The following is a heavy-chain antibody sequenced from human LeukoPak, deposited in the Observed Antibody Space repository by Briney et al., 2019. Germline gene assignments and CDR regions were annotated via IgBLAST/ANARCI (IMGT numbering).Heavy chain of an antibody. V-gene: IGHV4-39*07. CDR2: IYYSGST. CDR1: GGSISSSSYC. Sequence: SETLSLTCTVSGGSISSSSYCWGWIRQPPGKGLEWIGSIYYSGSTYYNPSLKSRVTISVDTSKNQFSLTLSSVTAADTVVYYCARDRDADHAGYWGQGTLVTVSS. J-gene: IGHJ4*02. CDR3: ARDRDADHAGY. D-gene: IGHD1-14*01.